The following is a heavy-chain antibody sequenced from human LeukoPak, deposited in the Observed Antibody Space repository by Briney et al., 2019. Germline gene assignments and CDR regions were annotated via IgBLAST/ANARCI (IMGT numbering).Heavy chain of an antibody. CDR1: GGTFSSYA. Sequence: GASVKVSCKASGGTFSSYAISWVRQAPGQGLEWMGGIIPIFGTANYAQKFQGRVTITADKSTSTAYMELSSLRSEDTAVYYCARAASTAARGSPFVDYWGQGTLVTVSS. D-gene: IGHD6-6*01. CDR3: ARAASTAARGSPFVDY. V-gene: IGHV1-69*06. CDR2: IIPIFGTA. J-gene: IGHJ4*02.